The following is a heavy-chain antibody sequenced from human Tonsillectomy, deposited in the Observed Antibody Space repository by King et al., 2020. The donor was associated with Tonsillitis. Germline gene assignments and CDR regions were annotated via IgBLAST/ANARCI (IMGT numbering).Heavy chain of an antibody. CDR3: ARPYDYYGHFDI. D-gene: IGHD3-10*01. CDR1: GYSFTSYW. J-gene: IGHJ3*02. V-gene: IGHV5-51*03. CDR2: IFPGDSDS. Sequence: VQLVQSGAEMKKPGESLKISCKGSGYSFTSYWIGWVRQMPGKGLEWMGIIFPGDSDSRYSQSFQGQVTISADKSISTAYLQWSSLEASDTAMYYCARPYDYYGHFDIWGQGTMVTVSS.